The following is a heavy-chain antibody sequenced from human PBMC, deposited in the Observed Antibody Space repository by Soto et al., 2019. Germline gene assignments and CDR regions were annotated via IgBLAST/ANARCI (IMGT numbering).Heavy chain of an antibody. CDR3: AKVSYDFWSGSNWFDP. CDR2: ISGSGGST. CDR1: GFTFSSYA. Sequence: GGSLRLSCAASGFTFSSYAMSWGRQAPGKGLEWVSAISGSGGSTYYADSVKGRFTISRDNSKNTLYLQMNSLRAEDTAVYYCAKVSYDFWSGSNWFDPWGQGTRVTVSS. D-gene: IGHD3-3*01. V-gene: IGHV3-23*01. J-gene: IGHJ5*02.